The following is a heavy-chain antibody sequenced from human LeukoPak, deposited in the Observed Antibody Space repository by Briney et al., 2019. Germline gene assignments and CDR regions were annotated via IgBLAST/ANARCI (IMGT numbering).Heavy chain of an antibody. CDR3: ARANYDTVYFDY. Sequence: PGGSLRLSCAASGFTVSRNYMSWVRQAPGKGLEWVSVIYSGGSTYYADSVRGRFTISRDNSKNTLYLQINSLRAEDTAIYYCARANYDTVYFDYWGQGTLVTVSS. V-gene: IGHV3-53*01. CDR1: GFTVSRNY. CDR2: IYSGGST. J-gene: IGHJ4*02. D-gene: IGHD3-22*01.